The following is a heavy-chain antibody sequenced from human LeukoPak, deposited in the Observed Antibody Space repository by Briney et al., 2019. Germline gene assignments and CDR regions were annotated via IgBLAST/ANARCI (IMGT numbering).Heavy chain of an antibody. Sequence: GGSLRLSCAASGFTFSHHGMHWVRQAPGKGLEWVAFILFDGSKKYFVDSVKGRFTISRDNSKNAVSLQMNNLRTEDTAMYYCARAVDKGTGYYMDFWGQGTLVTVFS. CDR2: ILFDGSKK. J-gene: IGHJ4*02. CDR3: ARAVDKGTGYYMDF. V-gene: IGHV3-30*02. D-gene: IGHD3-22*01. CDR1: GFTFSHHG.